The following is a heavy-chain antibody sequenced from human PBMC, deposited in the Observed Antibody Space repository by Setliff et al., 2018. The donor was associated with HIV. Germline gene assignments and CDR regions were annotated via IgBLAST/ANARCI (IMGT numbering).Heavy chain of an antibody. V-gene: IGHV5-51*01. Sequence: GESLKISCKGSGYSFTSYWIGWVRQMPGKGLEWMGIIHPGDSDIRYSPSFQGQVTVSADWSITTAFLQWNSLKASDTAMYYCARRPVSDTFDVWGQGTMVTVSS. CDR2: IHPGDSDI. CDR3: ARRPVSDTFDV. CDR1: GYSFTSYW. J-gene: IGHJ3*01.